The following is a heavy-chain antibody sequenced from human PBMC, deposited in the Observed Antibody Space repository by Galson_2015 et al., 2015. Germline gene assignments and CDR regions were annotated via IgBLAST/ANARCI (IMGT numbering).Heavy chain of an antibody. CDR1: GFTFSNAW. V-gene: IGHV3-15*01. CDR3: TTDDIAAAGLNP. CDR2: IKSKTDGGTT. Sequence: SLRLSCAASGFTFSNAWMSWVRQAPGKGLEWVGRIKSKTDGGTTDYAAPVKGRFTISRDDSKNTLYLQMNSLKTEDTAVCYCTTDDIAAAGLNPWGQGTLVTVSS. J-gene: IGHJ5*02. D-gene: IGHD6-13*01.